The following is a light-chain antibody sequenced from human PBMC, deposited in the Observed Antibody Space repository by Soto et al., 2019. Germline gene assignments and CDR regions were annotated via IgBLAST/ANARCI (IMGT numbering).Light chain of an antibody. Sequence: DLQTTQSPSCLAASVGDRLTITCRASQTVNTYLHWYQQKPGKAPKXXMYAASNLQSGVPSRFSGSGSGTNFTLSLNRLKPEDFATYDGQQGYSNTWTFCQGTKVDIK. CDR2: AAS. CDR1: QTVNTY. V-gene: IGKV1-39*01. J-gene: IGKJ1*01. CDR3: QQGYSNTWT.